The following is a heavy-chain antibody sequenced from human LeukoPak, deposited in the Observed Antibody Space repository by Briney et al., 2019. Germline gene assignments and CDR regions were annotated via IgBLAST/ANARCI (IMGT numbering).Heavy chain of an antibody. V-gene: IGHV3-23*01. CDR3: ARDDGSYYYDSSGQYHALADY. Sequence: GGSLRLSCAASGFTFSTYAMSWVRQAPGKGLEWVSGMSGSGGSTYYADSVKGRFTISRDNSKNTLYLQMNSLRAEDTAVYYCARDDGSYYYDSSGQYHALADYWGQGTLVTVSS. CDR2: MSGSGGST. J-gene: IGHJ4*02. D-gene: IGHD3-22*01. CDR1: GFTFSTYA.